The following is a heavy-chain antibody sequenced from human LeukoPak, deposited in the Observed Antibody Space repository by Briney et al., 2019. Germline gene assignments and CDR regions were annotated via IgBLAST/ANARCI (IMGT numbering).Heavy chain of an antibody. D-gene: IGHD2/OR15-2a*01. CDR3: ARDYCSSTTCRSYYMDV. CDR2: VYYSGST. CDR1: GGSISSSYYY. Sequence: SETLSLTCTVSGGSISSSYYYWAWIRQPPGKGLEWIGSVYYSGSTYYNPSLKSRVTISVDTSKNQFSLKLSSVTAVDTAMYYCARDYCSSTTCRSYYMDVWGKGTTVTVSS. V-gene: IGHV4-39*07. J-gene: IGHJ6*03.